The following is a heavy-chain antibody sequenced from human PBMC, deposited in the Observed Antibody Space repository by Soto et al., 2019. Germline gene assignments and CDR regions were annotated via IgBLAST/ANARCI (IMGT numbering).Heavy chain of an antibody. CDR2: IYHSGST. CDR1: GYSISSGYY. D-gene: IGHD3-22*01. Sequence: SSETLSRTCAVSGYSISSGYYWGWIRQPPGKGLGWIGSIYHSGSTYYNPSLKSRVTISVDTSKNQFSLKLSSVTAADTAVYYCARFDSSGYLYYWGQGTLVTVSS. V-gene: IGHV4-38-2*01. CDR3: ARFDSSGYLYY. J-gene: IGHJ4*02.